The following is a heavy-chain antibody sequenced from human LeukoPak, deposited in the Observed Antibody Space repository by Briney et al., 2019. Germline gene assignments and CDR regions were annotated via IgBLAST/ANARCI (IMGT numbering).Heavy chain of an antibody. CDR2: ISGDGGST. D-gene: IGHD4-17*01. CDR3: AKDGGSTVTTKVDS. CDR1: GFTFDDYA. V-gene: IGHV3-43*02. J-gene: IGHJ5*01. Sequence: GGSLRLSCAASGFTFDDYAMHWVRQAPGKGLEWVSLISGDGGSTYYADSVKGRFTISRDNSKNTLYLQMNSLRAEDTAVYYCAKDGGSTVTTKVDSWGQGTLVTVSS.